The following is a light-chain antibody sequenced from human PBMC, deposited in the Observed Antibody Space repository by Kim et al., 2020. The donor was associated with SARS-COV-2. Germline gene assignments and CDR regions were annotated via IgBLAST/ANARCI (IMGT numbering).Light chain of an antibody. V-gene: IGKV3-20*01. CDR2: GAS. CDR3: QQYGSSPR. CDR1: QSVTSNY. Sequence: LAPGERATLSCRASQSVTSNYLAWYQQKPGQTPRLLIYGASSRATGIPDRFSGSGSGTDFTLTISRLEPEDFAVYYSQQYGSSPRFGGGTKVDIK. J-gene: IGKJ4*01.